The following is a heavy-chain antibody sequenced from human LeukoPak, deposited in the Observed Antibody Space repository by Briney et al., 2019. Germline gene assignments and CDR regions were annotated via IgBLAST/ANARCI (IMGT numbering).Heavy chain of an antibody. V-gene: IGHV3-74*01. Sequence: GGSLRLSCAASGFTFSSYWMHWVRQAPGKGLVWVSRINGDGSTKSYADSVRGRSTISRDNAANTLYLQMNSLRAEDSAVYHCARETAGGNAHWGQGTLVTVSS. CDR2: INGDGSTK. CDR1: GFTFSSYW. D-gene: IGHD6-13*01. J-gene: IGHJ4*02. CDR3: ARETAGGNAH.